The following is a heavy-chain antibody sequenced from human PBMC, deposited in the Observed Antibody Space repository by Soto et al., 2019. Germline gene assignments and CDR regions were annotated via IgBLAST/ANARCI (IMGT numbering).Heavy chain of an antibody. Sequence: GGSLRLSCAASGFTFSSYSMSRVRQAPGKGLEWVSYISSATTTIYYADSVKGRFTISRDNAKNSLYLQMNSLRAEDTAVYYCARRAGSGWYDPPYYFDYWGQGTLVTVSS. CDR1: GFTFSSYS. J-gene: IGHJ4*02. CDR2: ISSATTTI. V-gene: IGHV3-48*04. CDR3: ARRAGSGWYDPPYYFDY. D-gene: IGHD6-19*01.